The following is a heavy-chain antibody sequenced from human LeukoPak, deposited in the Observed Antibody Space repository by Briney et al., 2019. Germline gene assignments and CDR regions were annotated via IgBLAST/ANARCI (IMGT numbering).Heavy chain of an antibody. CDR3: TRGIAFDI. Sequence: GGSLRLSCAASGFTFSGPAMHWVRQASGKGLEWVGRIRSKANSYATAYAASVKGRFTISRDDSKNTAYLQMNSLKTEDTAVYYCTRGIAFDIWGQGTMVTVSS. CDR1: GFTFSGPA. V-gene: IGHV3-73*01. CDR2: IRSKANSYAT. D-gene: IGHD3-10*01. J-gene: IGHJ3*02.